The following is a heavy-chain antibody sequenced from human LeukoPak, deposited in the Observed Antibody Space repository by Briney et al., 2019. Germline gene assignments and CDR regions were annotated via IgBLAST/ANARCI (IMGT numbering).Heavy chain of an antibody. CDR3: ATAGNYRFDY. D-gene: IGHD1-7*01. CDR1: GFTWSKTW. CDR2: IDSDGSTI. J-gene: IGHJ4*02. V-gene: IGHV3-74*01. Sequence: GGSLRLSCGGCGFTWSKTWMHWVRRALGEGVVWVSRIDSDGSTINYADSVKGRFTISRDNARNTLYLQMNSLRVEDTALYFCATAGNYRFDYWGQGTLVTVSS.